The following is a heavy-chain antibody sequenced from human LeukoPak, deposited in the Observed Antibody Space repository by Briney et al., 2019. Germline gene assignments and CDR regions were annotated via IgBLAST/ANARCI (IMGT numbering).Heavy chain of an antibody. Sequence: GGSLRLSCAASGFTFSSYSMNRVRQAPGKGLEWVSSISSSSSYIYYADSVKGRFTISRDNAKNSLYLQMNSLRAEDTAVYYCATQGGLIAAAGTGGDYWGQGTLVTVSS. CDR2: ISSSSSYI. V-gene: IGHV3-21*01. D-gene: IGHD6-13*01. CDR1: GFTFSSYS. J-gene: IGHJ4*02. CDR3: ATQGGLIAAAGTGGDY.